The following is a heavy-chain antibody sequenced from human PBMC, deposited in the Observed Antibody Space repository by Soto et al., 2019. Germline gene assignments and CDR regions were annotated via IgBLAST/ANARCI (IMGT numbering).Heavy chain of an antibody. CDR2: IIPIFGTA. V-gene: IGHV1-69*13. CDR3: ARVPPSSTILDCFDP. CDR1: GGTFSSYA. J-gene: IGHJ5*02. D-gene: IGHD3-3*01. Sequence: SVKVSCKASGGTFSSYAISWVRQAPGQGLEWMGGIIPIFGTANYAQKFQGRVTITADESTSTAYMELSSLRSEDTAVYYCARVPPSSTILDCFDPWGQGTLVTVCS.